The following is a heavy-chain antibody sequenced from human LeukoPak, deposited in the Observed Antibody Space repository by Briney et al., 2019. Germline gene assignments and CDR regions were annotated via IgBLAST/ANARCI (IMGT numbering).Heavy chain of an antibody. CDR3: ARAPGVGYDSSGYLGVDY. J-gene: IGHJ4*02. V-gene: IGHV4-38-2*02. D-gene: IGHD3-22*01. CDR1: GYSISSGSY. CDR2: IYHRGTT. Sequence: SETLSLTCSVSGYSISSGSYWGWIRQPPGKGLEWIGSIYHRGTTYYNPSLKSRLSLSIDTSKNQFSLKLSSLTAADTAVYYCARAPGVGYDSSGYLGVDYWGQGTLVTVSS.